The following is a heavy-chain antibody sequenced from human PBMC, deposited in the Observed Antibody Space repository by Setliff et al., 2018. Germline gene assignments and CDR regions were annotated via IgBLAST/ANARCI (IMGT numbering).Heavy chain of an antibody. CDR3: ANSQRWRQLDH. V-gene: IGHV1-69*13. CDR2: IIPMYGAG. D-gene: IGHD1-1*01. Sequence: GASVKVSCKASGYTFTSYDINWVRQTPGQGLEWMGGIIPMYGAGNHAPKFQGRLTITADEATSIAYMELSSLRSEDTAVYYCANSQRWRQLDHWGQGTLVTVSS. CDR1: GYTFTSYD. J-gene: IGHJ4*02.